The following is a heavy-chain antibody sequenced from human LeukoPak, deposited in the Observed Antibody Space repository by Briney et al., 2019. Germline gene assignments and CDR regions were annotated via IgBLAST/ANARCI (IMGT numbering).Heavy chain of an antibody. Sequence: GGSLKLSCKASGFTFNTYKMNWVRQAQGKGLEWVSYICGGGTTNYYAGSVKCRFTIARDSSENSLYLQVNDLRAENTTVYDCARDLYFYGSGNFVPGLPDYWGQGTLVTV. D-gene: IGHD3-10*01. J-gene: IGHJ4*02. CDR2: ICGGGTTN. CDR1: GFTFNTYK. CDR3: ARDLYFYGSGNFVPGLPDY. V-gene: IGHV3-48*03.